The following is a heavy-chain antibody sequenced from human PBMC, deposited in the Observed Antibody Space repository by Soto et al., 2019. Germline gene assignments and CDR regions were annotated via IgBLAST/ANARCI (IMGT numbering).Heavy chain of an antibody. CDR2: ISAYNGNT. CDR3: ARDGPYGNSREYFQH. CDR1: GYTFTSYG. V-gene: IGHV1-18*01. J-gene: IGHJ1*01. D-gene: IGHD4-17*01. Sequence: QVQLVQSGAEVKKPGASVKVSCKASGYTFTSYGISWVRQAPGQGLEWMGWISAYNGNTNYAQKRQGRVTRTTDTSTSTAYMELMSLRYEDTAVYYCARDGPYGNSREYFQHWGQGTLVTVSS.